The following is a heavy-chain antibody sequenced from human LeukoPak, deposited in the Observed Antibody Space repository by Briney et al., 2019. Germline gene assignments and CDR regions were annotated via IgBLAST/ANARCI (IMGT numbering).Heavy chain of an antibody. J-gene: IGHJ4*02. Sequence: AASVKVSCKASGYSFTGYYMHWVRQAPGQGLEWMGWINPNSGVTNFAQNSQGRVTMTRDTSISTAYMELSRLISDDTAVYYCATQRGSYLWGTDFDYWGQGTLVTVSS. D-gene: IGHD3-16*01. V-gene: IGHV1-2*02. CDR3: ATQRGSYLWGTDFDY. CDR1: GYSFTGYY. CDR2: INPNSGVT.